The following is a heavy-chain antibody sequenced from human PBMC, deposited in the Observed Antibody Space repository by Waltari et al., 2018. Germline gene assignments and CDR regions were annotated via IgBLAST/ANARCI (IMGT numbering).Heavy chain of an antibody. J-gene: IGHJ4*02. CDR3: VRGGSSSCYG. CDR2: TNGDGSST. CDR1: GFTFSSHW. V-gene: IGHV3-74*02. Sequence: EVQLVESGGGLVQPGGSLRLSCAASGFTFSSHWMHWVRQAPGKGLGWVSRTNGDGSSTSYADAAKGRFTTSRDNAKNTLYLQMNSLRAEDTAVYYCVRGGSSSCYGWGQGTLVTVSS. D-gene: IGHD2-2*01.